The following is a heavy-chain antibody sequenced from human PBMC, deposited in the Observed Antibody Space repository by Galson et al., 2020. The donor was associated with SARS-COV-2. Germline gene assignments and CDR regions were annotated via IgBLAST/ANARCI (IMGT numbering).Heavy chain of an antibody. J-gene: IGHJ4*02. CDR2: ISHSGYT. D-gene: IGHD3-16*01. CDR3: ARVLGDDYVWESSGTVFDY. CDR1: GGSISSGGYS. Sequence: ASETLSLTCAVSGGSISSGGYSWSWIRQPPGKGLEWIGYISHSGYTYYNPSLKSRVTISLDRSKNQFSLKLSSVTAADTAVYYCARVLGDDYVWESSGTVFDYWGQGTLVTVSS. V-gene: IGHV4-30-2*01.